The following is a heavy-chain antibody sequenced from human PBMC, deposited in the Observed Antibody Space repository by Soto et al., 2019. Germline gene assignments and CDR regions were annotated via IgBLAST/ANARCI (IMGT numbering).Heavy chain of an antibody. CDR2: ISAYNGNT. D-gene: IGHD3-3*01. CDR1: GYTFTSSG. Sequence: ASAKVSCKASGYTFTSSGISWVRQAPGQGLEWMGWISAYNGNTNYAQKLQGRVTMTTDTSTSTAYMELRSLRSDDTAVYYCARDNRFWSGYRYFDYWGQGTLVTVSS. J-gene: IGHJ4*02. CDR3: ARDNRFWSGYRYFDY. V-gene: IGHV1-18*01.